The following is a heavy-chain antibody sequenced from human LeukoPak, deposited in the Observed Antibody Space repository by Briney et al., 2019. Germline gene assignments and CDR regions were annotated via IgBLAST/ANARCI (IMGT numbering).Heavy chain of an antibody. Sequence: GGSLRLSCAASGFTFDDYAMHWVRQAPGKGLEWVSGISWNSGSIGYADSVKGRFTISRDNAKNSLYLQMNSLRAEDTALYYCAKEGSGYYRDFDYWGQGTLVTVSS. CDR3: AKEGSGYYRDFDY. CDR1: GFTFDDYA. V-gene: IGHV3-9*01. CDR2: ISWNSGSI. J-gene: IGHJ4*02. D-gene: IGHD3-22*01.